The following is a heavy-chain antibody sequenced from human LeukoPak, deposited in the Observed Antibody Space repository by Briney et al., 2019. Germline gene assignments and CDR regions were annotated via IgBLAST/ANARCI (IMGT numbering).Heavy chain of an antibody. CDR1: GFTFDDYA. Sequence: GRSLRLSCAASGFTFDDYAMHWVRHAPGKGLEWVSGISWNSGSISYADSVKGRFTICRDNSENALYLQMICQRAEDRSVYYCARGEAYYDYGCGSYRVSGPLDYWGQGTLVSVCS. CDR2: ISWNSGSI. J-gene: IGHJ4*02. CDR3: ARGEAYYDYGCGSYRVSGPLDY. D-gene: IGHD3-16*02. V-gene: IGHV3-9*01.